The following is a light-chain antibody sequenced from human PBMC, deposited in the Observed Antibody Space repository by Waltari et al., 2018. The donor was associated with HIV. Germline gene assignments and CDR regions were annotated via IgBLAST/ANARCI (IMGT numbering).Light chain of an antibody. V-gene: IGLV2-14*01. CDR2: EGS. Sequence: QSALTQPASVSGSPGQSITISCTGTSSDVGGYNYVSWYQQHPGKAPKLMIYEGSNRPPGVANRFSGSNSGNTASLTISGRQAEDEADYYCSSYASSSTPYVFGTGTKVTVL. J-gene: IGLJ1*01. CDR3: SSYASSSTPYV. CDR1: SSDVGGYNY.